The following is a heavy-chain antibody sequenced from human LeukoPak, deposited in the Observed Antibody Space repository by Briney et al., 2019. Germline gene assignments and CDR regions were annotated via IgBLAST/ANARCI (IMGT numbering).Heavy chain of an antibody. CDR3: ARSKITMVRGVMENWFDP. D-gene: IGHD3-10*01. CDR1: GFSLSTSGMC. J-gene: IGHJ5*02. V-gene: IGHV2-70*11. Sequence: GPTLVNPTQTLTLTCTFSGFSLSTSGMCVSWIRQPPGKALEWLARIDWDDDKYYSTSLKTRLTISKDTSKNQVVLTMTNMDPVDTATYYCARSKITMVRGVMENWFDPWGQGTLVTVSS. CDR2: IDWDDDK.